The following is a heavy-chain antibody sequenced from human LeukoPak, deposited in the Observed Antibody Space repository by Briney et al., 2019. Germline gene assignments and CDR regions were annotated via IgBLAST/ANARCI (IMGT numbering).Heavy chain of an antibody. D-gene: IGHD1-7*01. CDR2: ISWDGGST. CDR3: AKGEGGGTKNYYYYYMDV. Sequence: GGSLRLSCAASGFTFDDYTMHWVRQAPGKGLEWVSLISWDGGSTYYADSVKGRFTISRDNSKNSLYLQMNSLRTEDTALYYCAKGEGGGTKNYYYYYMDVWGKGTTVTISS. CDR1: GFTFDDYT. J-gene: IGHJ6*03. V-gene: IGHV3-43*01.